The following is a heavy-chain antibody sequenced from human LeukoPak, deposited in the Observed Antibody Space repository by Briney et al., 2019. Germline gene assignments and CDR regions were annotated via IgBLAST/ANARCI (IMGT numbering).Heavy chain of an antibody. CDR1: GFTFSSYW. V-gene: IGHV3-7*01. D-gene: IGHD5-24*01. CDR3: ARALMATLPLGFDY. CDR2: IKRDGSET. J-gene: IGHJ4*02. Sequence: PGGSLRHSCAASGFTFSSYWMSWVRQAPGKGLEWVANIKRDGSETYYVDSVKGRFVISRDNAKNSLSLQMNSLRAEDTAVYYCARALMATLPLGFDYWGQGTLVTVSS.